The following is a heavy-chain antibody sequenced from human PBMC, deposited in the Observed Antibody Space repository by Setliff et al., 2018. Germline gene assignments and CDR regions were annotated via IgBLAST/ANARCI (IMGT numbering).Heavy chain of an antibody. CDR1: GDSISSGYY. CDR3: ARGGGGYHAAS. Sequence: PSETLSLTCSVSGDSISSGYYWGWIRQPPGKGLEWIGSIYHSGSTYYNPSLKSRVTMSVDKSKNHFSLELTSVTAADTAVYYCARGGGGYHAASWGQGILVTVSS. D-gene: IGHD2-2*01. J-gene: IGHJ5*02. V-gene: IGHV4-38-2*02. CDR2: IYHSGST.